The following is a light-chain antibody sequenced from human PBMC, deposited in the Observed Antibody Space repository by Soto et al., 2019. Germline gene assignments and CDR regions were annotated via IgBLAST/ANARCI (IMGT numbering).Light chain of an antibody. CDR2: GAS. CDR1: QTVGSN. J-gene: IGKJ1*01. Sequence: EIVMTQSPATLSVSPGERAALSCRASQTVGSNLAWYQQKPGQAPRLVISGASTRATGVPDRFSGSGSGTDFTLTIRRLESEDSAVYYCQQYGSSPGTFGQGTKVDI. CDR3: QQYGSSPGT. V-gene: IGKV3-15*01.